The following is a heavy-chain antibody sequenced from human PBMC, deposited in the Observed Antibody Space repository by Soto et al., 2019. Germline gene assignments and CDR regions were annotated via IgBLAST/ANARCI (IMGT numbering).Heavy chain of an antibody. CDR1: TGSFSGYS. D-gene: IGHD6-13*01. CDR3: ARGRRGYSSSWYDY. CDR2: INHSGST. Sequence: SETLSLTCAVYTGSFSGYSWSWIRQPPGKGLEWIGEINHSGSTNYNPSLKSRVTISVDTSKNQFSLKLSSVTAADTAVYYCARGRRGYSSSWYDYWGQGTLVTVSS. J-gene: IGHJ4*02. V-gene: IGHV4-34*01.